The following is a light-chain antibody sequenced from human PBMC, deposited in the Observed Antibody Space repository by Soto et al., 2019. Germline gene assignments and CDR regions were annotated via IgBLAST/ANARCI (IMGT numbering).Light chain of an antibody. CDR2: AAS. CDR1: QGIRNF. CDR3: QKYSSVPV. V-gene: IGKV1-27*01. J-gene: IGKJ3*01. Sequence: DIQMTQSPTSLSASVGDRVKITCQASQGIRNFVAWYQQKPGKAPKLLIYAASTLQSGVPSRFSGSGSGTDFTLTINSLQPEDVATYSCQKYSSVPVFGPGTKVEIK.